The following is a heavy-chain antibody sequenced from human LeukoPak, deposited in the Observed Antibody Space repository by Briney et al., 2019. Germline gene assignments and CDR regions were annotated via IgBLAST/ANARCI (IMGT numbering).Heavy chain of an antibody. CDR1: GYTFTSYY. V-gene: IGHV1-46*01. Sequence: GASVKVSCKASGYTFTSYYMYLVRQAPGQALEWMGIINPSGGSTSYAQKFQGRVTMTRDTSTSTVYMELSSLRSEDTAVYYCAREDTILGYYGMDVWGQGTTVTVSS. CDR3: AREDTILGYYGMDV. D-gene: IGHD3-3*01. CDR2: INPSGGST. J-gene: IGHJ6*02.